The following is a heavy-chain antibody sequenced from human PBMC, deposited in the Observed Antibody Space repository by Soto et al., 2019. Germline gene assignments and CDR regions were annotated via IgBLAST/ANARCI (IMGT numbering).Heavy chain of an antibody. D-gene: IGHD1-26*01. CDR2: IYYSGST. CDR3: ARDVELDYFDY. V-gene: IGHV4-61*01. Sequence: SETLSLTCTVSGGSVSSGSYYWSWIRQPPGKGLEWIGYIYYSGSTNYNPSLKSRVTISVDTSKNQFSLKLSSVTAADTAVYYCARDVELDYFDYWGQGTLVTVS. J-gene: IGHJ4*02. CDR1: GGSVSSGSYY.